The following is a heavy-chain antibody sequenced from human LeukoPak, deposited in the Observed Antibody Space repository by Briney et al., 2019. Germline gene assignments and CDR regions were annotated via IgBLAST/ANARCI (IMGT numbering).Heavy chain of an antibody. J-gene: IGHJ6*02. Sequence: PGGSLRLSCAASGFTVSSNYMSWVRQAPGKGLEGVSVIYSGGSTNYADSVKGRFTISRDNSKNTLYLQMNSLRAENTAVYYCARDSRVSYYYYGMDVWGQGTTVTVSS. D-gene: IGHD6-13*01. CDR1: GFTVSSNY. V-gene: IGHV3-66*01. CDR3: ARDSRVSYYYYGMDV. CDR2: IYSGGST.